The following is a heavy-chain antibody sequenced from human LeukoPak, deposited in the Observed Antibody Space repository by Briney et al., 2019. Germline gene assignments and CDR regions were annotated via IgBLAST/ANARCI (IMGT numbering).Heavy chain of an antibody. CDR3: SGDFYMSYFFDF. V-gene: IGHV4-59*12. CDR2: IFHDGST. Sequence: RPSETLSLTCTVSGGSISSDYWSWIRQPPGKGLEWIGEIFHDGSTNYNLSLESRVTISVDKSRNEFSLKLTSVTAADTAVYYASGDFYMSYFFDFWGQGTLVTVSS. CDR1: GGSISSDY. D-gene: IGHD3-10*01. J-gene: IGHJ4*02.